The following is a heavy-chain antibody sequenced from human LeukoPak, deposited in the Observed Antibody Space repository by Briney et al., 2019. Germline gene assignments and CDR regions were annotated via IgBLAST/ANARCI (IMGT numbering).Heavy chain of an antibody. J-gene: IGHJ3*02. CDR3: ARDSRGWVHGAFDI. V-gene: IGHV3-33*01. Sequence: PGGSLRLSCVASGFTFSAYGMYCVRQAPGKGLEWVAVIWNDGSNKYYGDSVKGRFTISRDNSKNTLYLQMNSLRAEDTALYYFARDSRGWVHGAFDIWGQGTMVTVSS. D-gene: IGHD1-26*01. CDR1: GFTFSAYG. CDR2: IWNDGSNK.